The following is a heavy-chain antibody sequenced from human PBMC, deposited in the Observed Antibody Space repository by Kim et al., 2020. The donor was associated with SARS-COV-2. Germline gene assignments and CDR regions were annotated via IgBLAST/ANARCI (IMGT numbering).Heavy chain of an antibody. CDR2: ISYDGSNK. D-gene: IGHD6-13*01. CDR1: GFTFSSYG. V-gene: IGHV3-30*18. J-gene: IGHJ6*02. Sequence: GGSLRLSCAASGFTFSSYGMHWVRQAPGKGLEWVAVISYDGSNKYYADSVKGRFTISRDNSKNTLYLQMNSLRAEDTAVYYCAKDQQQLVLRSEYYYYYGMGVWGQGTTVTVSS. CDR3: AKDQQQLVLRSEYYYYYGMGV.